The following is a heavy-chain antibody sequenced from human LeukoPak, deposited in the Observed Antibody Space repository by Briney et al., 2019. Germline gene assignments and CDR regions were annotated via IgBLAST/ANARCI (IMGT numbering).Heavy chain of an antibody. D-gene: IGHD3-10*01. CDR3: ARDAIMVRGVIISYYYYYMDV. CDR2: IIPIFGTA. CDR1: GGTFSSYA. Sequence: ASVKVSCKASGGTFSSYAISWVRQAPGQGLEWMGGIIPIFGTANYAQKFQGRVTMTRDMSTSTVYMELSSLRSEDTAVYYCARDAIMVRGVIISYYYYYMDVWGKGTTVTVSS. J-gene: IGHJ6*03. V-gene: IGHV1-69*05.